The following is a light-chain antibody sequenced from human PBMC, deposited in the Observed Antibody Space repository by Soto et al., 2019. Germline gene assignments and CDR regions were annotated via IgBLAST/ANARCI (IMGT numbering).Light chain of an antibody. V-gene: IGKV3-20*01. CDR3: QQYGSSLFLT. CDR1: QSVSSSY. J-gene: IGKJ4*01. Sequence: EIVLTQSPGTLSLSPGERATLSCRASQSVSSSYLAWYQQTPGQAPRLLIYGASSRATGIPDRFSGSGSGTDFTLTISRLEPEDFAVYYCQQYGSSLFLTFGGGTQVEIK. CDR2: GAS.